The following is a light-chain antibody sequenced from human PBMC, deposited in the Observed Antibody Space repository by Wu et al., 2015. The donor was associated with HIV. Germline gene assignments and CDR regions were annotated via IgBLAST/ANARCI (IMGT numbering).Light chain of an antibody. V-gene: IGKV3-11*01. CDR3: QQHGSSPWT. CDR1: QSVSSY. CDR2: DAS. Sequence: EIVLTQSPATLSLSPGERATLSCRASQSVSSYLAWYQQKPGQAPRLLIYDASNRATGIPARFSGSGSGTDFTLTISSLEPEDFAVYYCQQHGSSPWTFGQGTKVEIK. J-gene: IGKJ1*01.